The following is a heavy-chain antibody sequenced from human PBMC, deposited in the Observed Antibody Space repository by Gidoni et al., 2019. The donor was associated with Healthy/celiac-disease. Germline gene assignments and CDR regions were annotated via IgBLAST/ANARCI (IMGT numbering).Heavy chain of an antibody. J-gene: IGHJ3*02. CDR1: GCTFSSYA. CDR2: IIPIFGTA. CDR3: AEGEYTAMGDAFDI. D-gene: IGHD5-18*01. Sequence: QVPLVQSGAEVKKPGSSVKVSCKASGCTFSSYAISWVRQAPGQGREWMGGIIPIFGTANYAQKFQGRVTITADESTSTAYMELSSLRSEDTAVYYCAEGEYTAMGDAFDIWGQGTMVTVSA. V-gene: IGHV1-69*01.